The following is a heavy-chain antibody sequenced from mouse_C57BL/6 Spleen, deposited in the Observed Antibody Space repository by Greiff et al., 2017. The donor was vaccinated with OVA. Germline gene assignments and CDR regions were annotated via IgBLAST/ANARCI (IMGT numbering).Heavy chain of an antibody. V-gene: IGHV10-1*01. CDR1: GFSFNTYA. CDR2: IRSKSNNYAT. CDR3: VRHEYDGYYSAWFAY. J-gene: IGHJ3*01. Sequence: EVKVEESGGGLVQPKGSLKLSCAASGFSFNTYAMNWVRQAPGKGLEWVARIRSKSNNYATYYADSVKDRFTISRDDSESMLYLQMNNLKTEDTAMYYCVRHEYDGYYSAWFAYWGQGTLVTVSA. D-gene: IGHD2-3*01.